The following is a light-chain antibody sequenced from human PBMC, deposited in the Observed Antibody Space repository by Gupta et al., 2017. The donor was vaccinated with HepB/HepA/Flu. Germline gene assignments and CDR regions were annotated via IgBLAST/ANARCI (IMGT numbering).Light chain of an antibody. CDR3: QSLDASGRV. Sequence: SDELTQPPSVSVSPGQTARITCSGDTLSRQYTYWYQQRPGQAPILIIFQDKERPRGIPERFSASSSGTTASLTISDVQSEDAADYFCQSLDASGRVFGGGTKLTVL. V-gene: IGLV3-25*03. J-gene: IGLJ3*02. CDR2: QDK. CDR1: TLSRQY.